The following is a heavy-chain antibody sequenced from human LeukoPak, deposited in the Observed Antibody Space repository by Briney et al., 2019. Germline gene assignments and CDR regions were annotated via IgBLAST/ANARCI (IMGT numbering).Heavy chain of an antibody. J-gene: IGHJ4*02. CDR3: ARDAGGYCSSTSCHSPLGY. CDR2: MSFDGSNN. D-gene: IGHD2-2*01. Sequence: PGGSLRLSCAASGFTFSSYAMHWVRQAPGKGLEWVAVMSFDGSNNYYADSVKGRFTISRDNSKNTLYLQMNSLRAEDTAVYYCARDAGGYCSSTSCHSPLGYWGQGTLVTVSS. CDR1: GFTFSSYA. V-gene: IGHV3-30*01.